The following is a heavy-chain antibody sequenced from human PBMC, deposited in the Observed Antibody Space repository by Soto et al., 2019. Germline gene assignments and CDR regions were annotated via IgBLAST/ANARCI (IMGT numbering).Heavy chain of an antibody. D-gene: IGHD2-21*02. CDR3: AKDRLDCGGDCYPMGMDV. Sequence: GGSLRLSCAASGFTFSSYAMSWVRQAPGKGLEWVSAISGSGGSTYYADSVKGRFTISRDNSKNTPYLQMNSLRAEDTAVYYCAKDRLDCGGDCYPMGMDVWGQGTTVTVSS. CDR1: GFTFSSYA. CDR2: ISGSGGST. J-gene: IGHJ6*02. V-gene: IGHV3-23*01.